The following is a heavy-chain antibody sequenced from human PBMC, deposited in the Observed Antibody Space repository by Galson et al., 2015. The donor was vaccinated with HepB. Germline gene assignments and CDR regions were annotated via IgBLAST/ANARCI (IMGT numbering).Heavy chain of an antibody. D-gene: IGHD6-13*01. CDR3: AGEGDSSSWYYFDY. V-gene: IGHV3-30-3*01. J-gene: IGHJ4*02. CDR1: GFTFSKYV. Sequence: SLRLSCAASGFTFSKYVMHWVRQAPVKGRECVAVTSYDGSKKDYADSVKGRFTISRDNSKNTLYLQMNSLRPEDTAVYYCAGEGDSSSWYYFDYWGQGTLVTVSS. CDR2: TSYDGSKK.